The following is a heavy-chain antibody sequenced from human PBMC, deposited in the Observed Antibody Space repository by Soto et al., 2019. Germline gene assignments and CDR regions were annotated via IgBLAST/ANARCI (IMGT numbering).Heavy chain of an antibody. Sequence: GGSLRLSCAASGFTFSSYSMNWVRQAPGKGLEWVSYISSSSSTIYYADSVKGRFTISRDNAKNSLYLQMNSLRAEDTAVYYCARVAPLAYCGGDCSWDYGMDVWGQGTTVTVSS. D-gene: IGHD2-21*02. V-gene: IGHV3-48*01. CDR1: GFTFSSYS. J-gene: IGHJ6*02. CDR2: ISSSSSTI. CDR3: ARVAPLAYCGGDCSWDYGMDV.